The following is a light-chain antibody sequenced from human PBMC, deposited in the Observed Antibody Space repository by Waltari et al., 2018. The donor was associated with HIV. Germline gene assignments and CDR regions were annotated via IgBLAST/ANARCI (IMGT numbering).Light chain of an antibody. CDR1: QSVLYMYYNKNY. J-gene: IGKJ1*01. CDR3: QQYYSNPWT. V-gene: IGKV4-1*01. CDR2: WAS. Sequence: DIVMTQPPDSLAASPGERAAFNCTSSQSVLYMYYNKNYLAWYQQKPGQPHTLLIYWASIRESGVPDRFSGSGSGTEFTLTISSLQAEDVAIYYCQQYYSNPWTFGQGTKVEIK.